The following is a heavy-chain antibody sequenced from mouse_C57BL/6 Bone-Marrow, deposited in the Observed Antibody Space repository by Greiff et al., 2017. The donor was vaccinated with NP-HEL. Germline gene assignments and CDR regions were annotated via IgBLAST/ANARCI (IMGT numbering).Heavy chain of an antibody. CDR3: VRLGVDDDQFAD. V-gene: IGHV10-1*01. J-gene: IGHJ3*01. Sequence: EVHLVDSGGGLVQPKGSLKLSCAASGFSFNTYAMNWVRQAPGKGLEWVARIRGKSNNYATYYADSFKDSFTISRDDSESMIYLQRNNLKTEDTAMDYCVRLGVDDDQFADWGQGTLVTVSA. CDR2: IRGKSNNYAT. CDR1: GFSFNTYA. D-gene: IGHD1-1*02.